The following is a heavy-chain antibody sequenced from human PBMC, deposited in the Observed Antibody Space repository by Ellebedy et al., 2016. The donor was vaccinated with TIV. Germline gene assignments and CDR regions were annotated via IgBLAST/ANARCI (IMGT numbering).Heavy chain of an antibody. Sequence: ASVKVSCXASGYTFTSYGISWVRQAPGQGLEWMGWISAYNGNTNYAQKLQGRVTMTTDTSTSTAYMELRSLRTDDTAVYYCARDNRMVYAVSYWFDPWGQGTLVTVSS. D-gene: IGHD2-8*01. CDR2: ISAYNGNT. CDR3: ARDNRMVYAVSYWFDP. J-gene: IGHJ5*02. V-gene: IGHV1-18*01. CDR1: GYTFTSYG.